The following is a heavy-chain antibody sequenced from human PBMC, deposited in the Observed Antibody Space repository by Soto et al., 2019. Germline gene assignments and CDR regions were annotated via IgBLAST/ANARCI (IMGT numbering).Heavy chain of an antibody. CDR3: ARAGCSITSCSRWADNWFDP. D-gene: IGHD2-2*01. Sequence: QVQLVQSGAEVKKPGSSVKVSCKASGGNFSSYAISWVRQAPGQGLEWMGGIIPIFGTVNYAQKFQGRVTHTADEYTSTAYMELSSLRSEDTDVYSCARAGCSITSCSRWADNWFDPWGQGTLVTVSS. J-gene: IGHJ5*02. V-gene: IGHV1-69*01. CDR1: GGNFSSYA. CDR2: IIPIFGTV.